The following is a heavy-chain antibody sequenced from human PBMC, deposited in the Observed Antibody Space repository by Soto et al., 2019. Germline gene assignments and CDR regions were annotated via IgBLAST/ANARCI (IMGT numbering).Heavy chain of an antibody. V-gene: IGHV4-61*01. J-gene: IGHJ5*02. CDR3: ARDGRKYYNWFDP. CDR2: IFYSGST. Sequence: SETLSLTCTVSGDSVSSGSYYWSWIRQPPGKGLEWIGYIFYSGSTYYNPSLRSRVTISVDTSKNLFSLKITSVTAADTAVYYCARDGRKYYNWFDPWGQGTLVTVSS. CDR1: GDSVSSGSYY.